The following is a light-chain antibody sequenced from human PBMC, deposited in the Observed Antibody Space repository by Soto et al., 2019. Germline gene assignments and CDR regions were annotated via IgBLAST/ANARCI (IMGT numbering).Light chain of an antibody. CDR3: QQYGRSSGT. CDR2: GAS. Sequence: EIVLTQSPATLSLSPGERATLSCRASQSVSSSYLVWYQQKPGQAPRLLIHGASSRATGIPDRFSGSGSGTDFTLTISRLEPEDFAVYYCQQYGRSSGTFGQGTKVEIK. V-gene: IGKV3-20*01. J-gene: IGKJ1*01. CDR1: QSVSSSY.